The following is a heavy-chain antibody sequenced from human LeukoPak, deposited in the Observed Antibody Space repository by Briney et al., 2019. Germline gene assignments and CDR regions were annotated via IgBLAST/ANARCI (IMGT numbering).Heavy chain of an antibody. D-gene: IGHD1-1*01. Sequence: GESLKISCKGSGYSFTSYWIGWVRQIPGKGLELMGINYPGDSDTRYSPSFQGQVTISADQSISTAYLQWSSLKASDTAMYYCARHRKYNWGIRLTDAFDIWGQGTMVTVSS. CDR1: GYSFTSYW. CDR2: NYPGDSDT. J-gene: IGHJ3*02. CDR3: ARHRKYNWGIRLTDAFDI. V-gene: IGHV5-51*01.